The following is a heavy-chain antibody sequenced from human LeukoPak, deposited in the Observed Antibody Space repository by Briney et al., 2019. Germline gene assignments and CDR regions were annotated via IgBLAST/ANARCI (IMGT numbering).Heavy chain of an antibody. CDR2: FDPEDGET. CDR3: ATDHLGMNWFDP. V-gene: IGHV1-24*01. Sequence: GASVKASCKVSGYTLTELSMHWVRQAPGKGREWMGGFDPEDGETIYAQKFQGRVTMTEDTSTDTAYMELSSLRSEDTAVYYCATDHLGMNWFDPWGQGTLVTVSS. D-gene: IGHD7-27*01. CDR1: GYTLTELS. J-gene: IGHJ5*02.